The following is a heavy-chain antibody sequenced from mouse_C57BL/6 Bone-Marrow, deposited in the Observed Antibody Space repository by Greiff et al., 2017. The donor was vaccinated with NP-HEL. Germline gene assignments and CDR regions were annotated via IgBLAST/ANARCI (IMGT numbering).Heavy chain of an antibody. CDR2: ISSGGSYT. D-gene: IGHD2-3*01. CDR1: GFTFSSYG. J-gene: IGHJ2*01. V-gene: IGHV5-6*01. Sequence: EVKLMESGGDLVKPGGSLKLSCAASGFTFSSYGMSWVRQTPDKRLEWVATISSGGSYTYYPDSVKGRFTISRDNAKNTLYLQMSSLKSEDTAMYYCARPYDGYYVDYWGQGTTLTVSS. CDR3: ARPYDGYYVDY.